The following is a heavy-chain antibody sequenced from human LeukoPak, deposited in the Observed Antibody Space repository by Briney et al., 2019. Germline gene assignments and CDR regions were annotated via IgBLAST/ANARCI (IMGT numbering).Heavy chain of an antibody. J-gene: IGHJ1*01. CDR2: ISGSGGST. D-gene: IGHD4-17*01. CDR1: GFTFSSYA. CDR3: ATTRVYGDYQTEYFQH. Sequence: PGGSLRLSCAASGFTFSSYAMSWVRQAPGKGLEWVSAISGSGGSTYYADSVKGRFTISRDNSKNTLYLQMNSLRAEDTAVYYCATTRVYGDYQTEYFQHWGQGTLVTVSS. V-gene: IGHV3-23*01.